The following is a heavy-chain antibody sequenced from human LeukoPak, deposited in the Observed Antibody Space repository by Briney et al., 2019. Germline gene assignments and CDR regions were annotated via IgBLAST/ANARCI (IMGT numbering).Heavy chain of an antibody. Sequence: KASETLSLTCTVSGGSISSSNYYWSWIRLPPGKGLEWIGYIYNSGSTTYNPSLKSRVTFSVDTSNNQFFLKLSSVTAADTAVYYCARLWPGSFLDYWGQGTLVTVSS. D-gene: IGHD3-10*01. V-gene: IGHV4-61*05. J-gene: IGHJ4*02. CDR2: IYNSGST. CDR3: ARLWPGSFLDY. CDR1: GGSISSSNYY.